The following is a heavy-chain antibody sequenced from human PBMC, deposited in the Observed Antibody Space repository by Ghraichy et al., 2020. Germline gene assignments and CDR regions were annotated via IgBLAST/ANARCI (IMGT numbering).Heavy chain of an antibody. D-gene: IGHD1-26*01. V-gene: IGHV3-74*01. J-gene: IGHJ4*02. CDR1: GFTLRSFW. CDR3: TRDQDGMGGTMDY. Sequence: GESLNISCAASGFTLRSFWMHWVRQVPGKGLMWVARINNDGSYTIYADSVKGRFTISRDNAKNTLYLQMNSLRAEDTAVYYCTRDQDGMGGTMDYWGQGSRVTVSS. CDR2: INNDGSYT.